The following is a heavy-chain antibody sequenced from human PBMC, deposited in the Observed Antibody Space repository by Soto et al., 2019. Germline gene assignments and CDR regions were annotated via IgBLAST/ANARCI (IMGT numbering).Heavy chain of an antibody. Sequence: GGSLRLSCAASGFTFSSYGMHWVRQAPGKGLEWVAVIWYDGSNKYYADSVKGRFTISRDNSKNTLYLQMNSLRAEDTAVYYCARDGGDIVVVPAAMDAGEYYYYYYYMDVWGKGTTVTVSS. CDR1: GFTFSSYG. CDR3: ARDGGDIVVVPAAMDAGEYYYYYYYMDV. D-gene: IGHD2-2*01. V-gene: IGHV3-33*01. CDR2: IWYDGSNK. J-gene: IGHJ6*03.